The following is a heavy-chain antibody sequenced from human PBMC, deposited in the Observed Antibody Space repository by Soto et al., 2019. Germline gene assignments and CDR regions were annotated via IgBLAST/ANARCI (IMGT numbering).Heavy chain of an antibody. CDR3: AKDRLRCSGGSCYSGFDY. Sequence: GGSLRLSCAASGFTFSSYAMSWVRQAPGKGLEWVSAISGSGGSTYYADSVKGRFTISRDNSKNTLYLQMNSLRAEDTAVYYCAKDRLRCSGGSCYSGFDYWGQGTLVTVSS. J-gene: IGHJ4*02. CDR1: GFTFSSYA. CDR2: ISGSGGST. D-gene: IGHD2-15*01. V-gene: IGHV3-23*01.